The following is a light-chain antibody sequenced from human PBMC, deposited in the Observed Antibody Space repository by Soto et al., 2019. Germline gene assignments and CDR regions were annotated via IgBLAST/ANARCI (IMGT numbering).Light chain of an antibody. V-gene: IGLV3-21*02. J-gene: IGLJ1*01. Sequence: SYELTQPPSVSVAPGQTARITCGGNNIESKSVHWYQQRPGQAPVLVIYVDSDRPSGIPDRFSASTSGNTAALTISRVEAGDEADYYCQVWDTISDHYVFGPGTKVTVL. CDR2: VDS. CDR1: NIESKS. CDR3: QVWDTISDHYV.